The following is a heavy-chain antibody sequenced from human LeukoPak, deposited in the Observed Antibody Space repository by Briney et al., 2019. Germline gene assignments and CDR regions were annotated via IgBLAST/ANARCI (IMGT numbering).Heavy chain of an antibody. D-gene: IGHD2-2*01. CDR3: ARSGYCSSTSCYAVDYFDY. V-gene: IGHV4-61*02. CDR1: GGSISSSSYY. CDR2: IYTSGST. J-gene: IGHJ4*02. Sequence: SETLSLTCTVSGGSISSSSYYWGWIRQPAGKGLEWIGRIYTSGSTNYNPSLKSRVTISVDKSKNQFSLKLSSVTAADTAVYYCARSGYCSSTSCYAVDYFDYWGQGTLVTVSS.